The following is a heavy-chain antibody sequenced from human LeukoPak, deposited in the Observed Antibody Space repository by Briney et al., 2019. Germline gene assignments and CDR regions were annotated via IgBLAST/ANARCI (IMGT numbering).Heavy chain of an antibody. V-gene: IGHV3-21*01. CDR2: IIISSSYI. D-gene: IGHD6-19*01. Sequence: GGSLRLSCAASGFTFSSYSMNWVRQAPGKGLEWVSSIIISSSYIYYADSVKGRFTISRHNAKNSLYLQMNRRRAEDTAVYYCGKDGSGGGDYYFGMDVWGPRTPVTASS. CDR3: GKDGSGGGDYYFGMDV. CDR1: GFTFSSYS. J-gene: IGHJ6*02.